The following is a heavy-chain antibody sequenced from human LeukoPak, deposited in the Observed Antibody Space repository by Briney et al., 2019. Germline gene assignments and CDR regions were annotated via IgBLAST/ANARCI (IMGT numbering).Heavy chain of an antibody. J-gene: IGHJ6*02. CDR1: GFTVSSNY. CDR3: ASGLIPAPYYYYGMGV. Sequence: GGSLRLSCAASGFTVSSNYMSWVRQAPGKGLEWVSVIYSGGSTYYADSVKGRFTISRDNSKNTLYLQMNSLRAEDTAVYYCASGLIPAPYYYYGMGVWGQGTTVTVSS. V-gene: IGHV3-53*01. CDR2: IYSGGST. D-gene: IGHD2-2*01.